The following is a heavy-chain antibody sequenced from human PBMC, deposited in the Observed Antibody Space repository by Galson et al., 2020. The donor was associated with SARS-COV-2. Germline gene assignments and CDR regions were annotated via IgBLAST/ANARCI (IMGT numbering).Heavy chain of an antibody. CDR3: ARHSVVTRPYYYVMDV. Sequence: ASETLSLTCGVSGYSIRNGYYWAWIRQPPGKGLEWIGSDLHNGDTYCTPSLKSRVTISVDTSKNQFSLNMTSVTAADTAVYYCARHSVVTRPYYYVMDVWGQGTTVTVSS. J-gene: IGHJ6*02. V-gene: IGHV4-38-2*01. D-gene: IGHD2-21*02. CDR2: DLHNGDT. CDR1: GYSIRNGYY.